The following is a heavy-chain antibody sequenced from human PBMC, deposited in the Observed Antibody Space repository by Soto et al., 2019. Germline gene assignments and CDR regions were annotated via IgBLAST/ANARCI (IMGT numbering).Heavy chain of an antibody. CDR1: GGSISSYY. CDR3: ARDGAARGVARPNCFAP. V-gene: IGHV4-59*01. J-gene: IGHJ5*02. CDR2: IYYSGST. Sequence: SETLSLTCTVSGGSISSYYWSWIRQPPGKGLEWIGYIYYSGSTNYNPSLKSRVTISVDTSKNRCSLKLSSVTAADTAVYYWARDGAARGVARPNCFAPWGRSTPVNVSS. D-gene: IGHD6-6*01.